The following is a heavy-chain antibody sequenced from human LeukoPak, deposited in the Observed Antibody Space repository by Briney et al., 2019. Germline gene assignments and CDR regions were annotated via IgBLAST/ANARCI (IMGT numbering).Heavy chain of an antibody. Sequence: SVKVSCKASGYTFTSYYMHWVRQAPGQGLEWMGGIIPIFGTANYAQKFQGRVTITADESTSTAYMELSSLRSEDTAVYYCARVGYYDSSGDDYWGQGTLVTVSS. CDR3: ARVGYYDSSGDDY. CDR2: IIPIFGTA. V-gene: IGHV1-69*13. D-gene: IGHD3-22*01. CDR1: GYTFTSYY. J-gene: IGHJ4*02.